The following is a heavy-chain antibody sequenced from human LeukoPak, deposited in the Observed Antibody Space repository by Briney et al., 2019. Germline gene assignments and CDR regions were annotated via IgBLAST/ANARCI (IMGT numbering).Heavy chain of an antibody. CDR2: TYYRSKWFD. J-gene: IGHJ4*02. D-gene: IGHD5-24*01. CDR3: AEAPRDGYNYFDY. Sequence: SQTLSLTCAISGDSVSSDSVAWNWIRQSPSRGLEWLGRTYYRSKWFDEYAASVKSRITINPDTSKNQFSLHLNSMTPEDTAVYYCAEAPRDGYNYFDYWGQGTLVTVSS. V-gene: IGHV6-1*01. CDR1: GDSVSSDSVA.